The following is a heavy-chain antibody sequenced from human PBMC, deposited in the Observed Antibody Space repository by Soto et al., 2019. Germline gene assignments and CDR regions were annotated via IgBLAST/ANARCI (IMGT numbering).Heavy chain of an antibody. CDR3: AIDPYYRSCFIDY. D-gene: IGHD6-13*01. J-gene: IGHJ4*02. CDR1: GFTFISYG. CDR2: IWYDGSNK. Sequence: QVQLVESGGGVVQPGRSLRLSCAASGFTFISYGMHCVRQATGKGLEWVAGIWYDGSNKYYADSVKGRFTISRDNSNNTLSLQINSLRAEDTAVYYCAIDPYYRSCFIDYWGQGTLVTVSS. V-gene: IGHV3-33*01.